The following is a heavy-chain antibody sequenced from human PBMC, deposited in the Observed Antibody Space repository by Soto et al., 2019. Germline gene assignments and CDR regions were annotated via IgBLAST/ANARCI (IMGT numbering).Heavy chain of an antibody. Sequence: LRLSCAASGFTFSSYAMSWVRQAPGKGLEWVSAISGSGGSTYYADSVKGRFTISRDNSKNTLYLQMNSLRAEDTAVYYCAKDLPGGSYYYYYYGMDVWGQGTTVTVSS. D-gene: IGHD3-16*01. CDR3: AKDLPGGSYYYYYYGMDV. CDR2: ISGSGGST. J-gene: IGHJ6*02. CDR1: GFTFSSYA. V-gene: IGHV3-23*01.